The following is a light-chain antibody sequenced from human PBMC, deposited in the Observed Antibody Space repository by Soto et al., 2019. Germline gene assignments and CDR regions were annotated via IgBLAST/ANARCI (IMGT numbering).Light chain of an antibody. V-gene: IGLV2-14*03. CDR1: SSDIGAYDH. J-gene: IGLJ2*01. Sequence: QSALSQAASVSGSPGQSITISCTGTSSDIGAYDHVSWYQHHPARAPKLILYAVTKRPSGVPDRFSGSKSGNTASLTISGLQPDDEADYYCSWYANVNTLIFGGGTKLTVL. CDR3: SWYANVNTLI. CDR2: AVT.